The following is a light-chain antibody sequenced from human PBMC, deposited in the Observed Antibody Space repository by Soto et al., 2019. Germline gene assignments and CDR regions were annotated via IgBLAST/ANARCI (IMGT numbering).Light chain of an antibody. CDR2: GAS. CDR3: QHFGSSPYT. Sequence: EIVLTQSPGTLSLSPGERATLSCRASQSVRSTYLAWYQQKPGQAPRLLIYGASSRATGIPDRFSGSGSGTDFTLTINRLEPEDFALYYCQHFGSSPYTFGLGTRLEIK. V-gene: IGKV3-20*01. CDR1: QSVRSTY. J-gene: IGKJ2*01.